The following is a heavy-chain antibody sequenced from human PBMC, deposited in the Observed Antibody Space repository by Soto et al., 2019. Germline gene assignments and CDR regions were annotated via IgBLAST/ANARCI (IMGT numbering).Heavy chain of an antibody. CDR2: LSGGGGST. V-gene: IGHV3-23*01. D-gene: IGHD3-3*01. Sequence: GGSLRLSCTASGFTFSSNAMSWVRQAPGKGLEWVSGLSGGGGSTYYADSVKGRFTISRDNSKNTMYLQMNSLRAEDTAIYYCAKYGDDFWTGLYYFDYWGQGILVTAPQ. J-gene: IGHJ4*02. CDR1: GFTFSSNA. CDR3: AKYGDDFWTGLYYFDY.